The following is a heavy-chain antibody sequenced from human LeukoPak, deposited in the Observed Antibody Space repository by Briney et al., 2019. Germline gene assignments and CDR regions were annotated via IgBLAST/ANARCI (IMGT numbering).Heavy chain of an antibody. CDR1: GFDFSTSW. D-gene: IGHD6-19*01. Sequence: PGGSLTLSCAASGFDFSTSWMGWVRQAPGKGLEWVINISPDGNERYSVDSVKGRFTIFRDNAENSLYLQMKGLEVEDTAMYYCTRDGSGWSVYWGQGALVTVSS. CDR2: ISPDGNER. V-gene: IGHV3-7*01. J-gene: IGHJ4*02. CDR3: TRDGSGWSVY.